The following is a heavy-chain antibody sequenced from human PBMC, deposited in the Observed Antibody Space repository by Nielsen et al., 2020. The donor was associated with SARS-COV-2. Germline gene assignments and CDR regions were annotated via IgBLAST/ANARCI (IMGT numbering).Heavy chain of an antibody. CDR2: IRSKANDYAT. Sequence: GESLKISCAASGFTFSDSSMSWVRQASGKGLEWLGRIRSKANDYATEYPASVKGRFIISRDDSKNTAYLLMNSLKIDDTAVYYCARVNPTSGSWFDAFDIWGQGTLVTVSS. D-gene: IGHD1-26*01. J-gene: IGHJ3*02. V-gene: IGHV3-73*01. CDR1: GFTFSDSS. CDR3: ARVNPTSGSWFDAFDI.